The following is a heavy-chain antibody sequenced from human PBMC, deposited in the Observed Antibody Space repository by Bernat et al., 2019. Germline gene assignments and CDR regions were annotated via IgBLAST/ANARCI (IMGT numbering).Heavy chain of an antibody. J-gene: IGHJ6*02. CDR1: GFTFSSYA. CDR3: AREVAAAEEYGMDV. Sequence: VQLVESGGGVVQPGRSLRLSCAASGFTFSSYAMNWVRQAPGKGLEWVSSISSSSSYIYYADSVKGRFTISRDNAKNSLYLQMNSLRAEDTAVYYCAREVAAAEEYGMDVWGQGTTVTVSS. CDR2: ISSSSSYI. V-gene: IGHV3-21*01. D-gene: IGHD6-13*01.